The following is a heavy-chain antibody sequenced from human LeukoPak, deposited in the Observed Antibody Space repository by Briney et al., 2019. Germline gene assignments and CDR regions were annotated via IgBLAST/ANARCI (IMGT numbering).Heavy chain of an antibody. Sequence: GGSLRLSCAASGFTFSDYYLSWIRQAPGKGLEWVSYISSSGSTIYYADSVKGRFTISRDDAKNSPYLQVNSLRADDTAVYYCARDRMGPFDYWGQGTPVTVSS. D-gene: IGHD2-8*01. J-gene: IGHJ4*02. CDR3: ARDRMGPFDY. CDR1: GFTFSDYY. V-gene: IGHV3-11*04. CDR2: ISSSGSTI.